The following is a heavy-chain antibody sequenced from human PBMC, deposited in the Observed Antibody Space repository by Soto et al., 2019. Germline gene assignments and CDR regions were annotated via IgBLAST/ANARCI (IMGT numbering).Heavy chain of an antibody. CDR2: INHSGST. V-gene: IGHV4-34*01. J-gene: IGHJ6*02. CDR1: GGSFSGYY. CDR3: ARLHTVGYYYYGMDV. Sequence: SETLSLPCAVYGGSFSGYYWSWIRQPPGKGLEWIGEINHSGSTNYNPSLKSRVTISVDTSKNQFSLKLSSVTAADTAVYYCARLHTVGYYYYGMDVWGQGTTVTVSS. D-gene: IGHD4-4*01.